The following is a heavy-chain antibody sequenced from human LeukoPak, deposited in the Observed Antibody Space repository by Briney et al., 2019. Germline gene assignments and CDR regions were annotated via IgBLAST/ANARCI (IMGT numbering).Heavy chain of an antibody. D-gene: IGHD3-10*01. CDR2: SSAYNGNT. CDR3: ARDLYYYGSGSYFGGY. J-gene: IGHJ4*02. CDR1: GYTFTGYY. V-gene: IGHV1-18*04. Sequence: ASVKVSCKASGYTFTGYYMHWVRQAPGQGLEWMGWSSAYNGNTNYAQKLQGRVTMTTDTSTSTAYMELRSLRSDDTAVYYCARDLYYYGSGSYFGGYWGQGTLVTVSS.